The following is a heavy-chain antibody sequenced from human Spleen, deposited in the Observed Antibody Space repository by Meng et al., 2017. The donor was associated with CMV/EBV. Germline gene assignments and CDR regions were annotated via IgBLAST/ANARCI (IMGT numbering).Heavy chain of an antibody. V-gene: IGHV3-30-3*01. CDR1: GFNFSRYA. CDR2: ISMDGSNK. CDR3: ARDGLDYTSTWSYNYFDY. Sequence: GGSLRLSCAASGFNFSRYALHWVRQAPGKGLEWVAIISMDGSNKYYADSVKGRFTISRDNSKNALYLRMNSLRLEDTAVYFCARDGLDYTSTWSYNYFDYWGRGTLVTVSS. J-gene: IGHJ4*02. D-gene: IGHD3-3*01.